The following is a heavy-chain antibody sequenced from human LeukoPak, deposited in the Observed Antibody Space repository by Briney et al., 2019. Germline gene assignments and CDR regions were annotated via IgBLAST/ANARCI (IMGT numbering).Heavy chain of an antibody. J-gene: IGHJ4*02. D-gene: IGHD3-10*01. Sequence: GGSLRLSCAASGFTFSSYAMSWVRQAPGKGLEWVSAISGSGGSTYYADSVKGRFTISRDNSKNTLYLQMNSLRAEDTAVYYCAKGYYYGSGSYTYYFDYWGQGTLVTVSS. V-gene: IGHV3-23*01. CDR3: AKGYYYGSGSYTYYFDY. CDR2: ISGSGGST. CDR1: GFTFSSYA.